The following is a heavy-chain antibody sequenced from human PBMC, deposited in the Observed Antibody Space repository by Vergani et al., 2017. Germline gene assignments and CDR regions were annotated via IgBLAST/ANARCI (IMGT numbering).Heavy chain of an antibody. J-gene: IGHJ3*02. D-gene: IGHD3-22*01. CDR2: INHRGST. V-gene: IGHV4-4*02. CDR3: ARGDYYDSSGGGDRYSVGALDI. Sequence: QVQLQESGPGLVKPSGTLSLTCAVSGGSISSSNWWSWVRQPPGKGLEWIGEINHRGSTNYNPSLKSRVTISVDTSKNQFSLKKSSVTAADTAVYYCARGDYYDSSGGGDRYSVGALDIWGQGTMVTVSS. CDR1: GGSISSSNW.